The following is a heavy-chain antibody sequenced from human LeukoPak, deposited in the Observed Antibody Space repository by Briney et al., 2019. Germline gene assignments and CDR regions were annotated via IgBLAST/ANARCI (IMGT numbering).Heavy chain of an antibody. V-gene: IGHV1-18*01. CDR3: VRGVGGGITIFGVVIMKGFDY. D-gene: IGHD3-3*01. Sequence: GASVKVSCKASGYTFTSYDISWVRQAPGQGLEWMGWISAYNGNTNYAQKLQGRVTMTTDTSTSTAYMELRSLRSDDTAVYYCVRGVGGGITIFGVVIMKGFDYWGQGTLVTVSS. CDR2: ISAYNGNT. J-gene: IGHJ4*02. CDR1: GYTFTSYD.